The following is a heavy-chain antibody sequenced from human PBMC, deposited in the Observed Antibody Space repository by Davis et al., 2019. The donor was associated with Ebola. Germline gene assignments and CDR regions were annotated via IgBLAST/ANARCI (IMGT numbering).Heavy chain of an antibody. Sequence: GESLKISCAASGFTFSSYSMNWVRQAPGKGLEWVSYISSSSSTIYYADSVKGRFTISRDNAKNSLYLQMNSLRDEDTAVYYCARDAVTTIDYWGQGTLVTVSS. J-gene: IGHJ4*02. CDR3: ARDAVTTIDY. D-gene: IGHD4-17*01. CDR2: ISSSSSTI. CDR1: GFTFSSYS. V-gene: IGHV3-48*02.